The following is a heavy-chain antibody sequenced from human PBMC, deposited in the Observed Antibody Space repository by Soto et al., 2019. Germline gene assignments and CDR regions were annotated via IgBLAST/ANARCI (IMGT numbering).Heavy chain of an antibody. V-gene: IGHV3-30*18. Sequence: GSLRLSCAASGFTFSNYGMNWVRQAPGKGLEWVAVISYDGSNKYYADSVKGRLTISRENSKDTLYLQMNSLRAEDTAVYYSEKELRRNEYYYSDLDVWGEGNTVTVT. CDR1: GFTFSNYG. D-gene: IGHD4-17*01. J-gene: IGHJ6*02. CDR2: ISYDGSNK. CDR3: EKELRRNEYYYSDLDV.